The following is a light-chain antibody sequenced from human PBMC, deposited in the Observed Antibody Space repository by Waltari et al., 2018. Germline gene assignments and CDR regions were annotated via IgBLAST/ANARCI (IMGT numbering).Light chain of an antibody. CDR3: NSRDPTTNAVV. CDR1: GLTTYA. CDR2: SVD. V-gene: IGLV3-19*01. J-gene: IGLJ2*01. Sequence: SSELTQDPAVSVALGQTVRITCQGDGLTTYAPNWYQQRPGQAPILVIFSVDDRPSGIPDRFSGSLSGDTASLTITGTQAEDEADYYCNSRDPTTNAVVFGGGTRLTVL.